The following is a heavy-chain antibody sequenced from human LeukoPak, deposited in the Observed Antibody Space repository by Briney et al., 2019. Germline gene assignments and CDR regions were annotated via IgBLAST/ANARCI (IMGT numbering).Heavy chain of an antibody. CDR1: GGSISSYY. CDR3: GRHRGAARHVDY. Sequence: SETLSLTCTVSGGSISSYYWSWIRQPPGKGLEWIGYIYYSGSTNYNPSLKSRVTISVDTSKNQFSLKLSSVTAADTAVYYCGRHRGAARHVDYWGQGTLVTVSS. J-gene: IGHJ4*02. V-gene: IGHV4-59*08. D-gene: IGHD6-6*01. CDR2: IYYSGST.